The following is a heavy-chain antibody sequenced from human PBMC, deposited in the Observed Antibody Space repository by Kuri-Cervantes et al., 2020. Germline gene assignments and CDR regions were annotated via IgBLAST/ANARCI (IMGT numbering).Heavy chain of an antibody. CDR3: ASLEEQHYHYYYYMDV. V-gene: IGHV3-53*04. Sequence: LSLTCAASGFTVSSNYMSWVRQAPGKGLEWVSVIYSGGSTYYADSVKGRFTISRHNSKNTLYLQMNSLRAEDTAVYYCASLEEQHYHYYYYMDVWGKGTTVTVSS. CDR2: IYSGGST. J-gene: IGHJ6*03. CDR1: GFTVSSNY. D-gene: IGHD6-13*01.